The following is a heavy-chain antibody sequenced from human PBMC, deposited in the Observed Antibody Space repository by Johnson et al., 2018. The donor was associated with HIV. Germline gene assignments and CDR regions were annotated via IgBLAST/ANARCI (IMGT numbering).Heavy chain of an antibody. Sequence: QVQLVESGGGLVQPGGSLRLSCAASGFTFSSYPMHWVRQAPGKGLEWVAVISYDGSNKYYADSVKGRFTISRDNSKNTLYLQMNSLRAEDTAVYYCAKDSTERDAFDSWGQGTMVTVSS. V-gene: IGHV3-30-3*01. CDR3: AKDSTERDAFDS. D-gene: IGHD4-17*01. CDR2: ISYDGSNK. J-gene: IGHJ3*02. CDR1: GFTFSSYP.